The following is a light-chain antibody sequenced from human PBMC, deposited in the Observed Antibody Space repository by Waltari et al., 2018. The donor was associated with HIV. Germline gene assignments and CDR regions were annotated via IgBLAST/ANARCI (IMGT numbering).Light chain of an antibody. CDR3: QQSYATPRT. V-gene: IGKV1-39*01. CDR2: AAS. CDR1: QNIAEY. J-gene: IGKJ1*01. Sequence: DIQLTQSPSSLSASVGDRVTITCRASQNIAEYLNWYEQKPGKAPRLLIYAASSLQSGVPSRLSGSGSGTDFTLTISSLQPEDFATYYCQQSYATPRTFGQGTKVEIK.